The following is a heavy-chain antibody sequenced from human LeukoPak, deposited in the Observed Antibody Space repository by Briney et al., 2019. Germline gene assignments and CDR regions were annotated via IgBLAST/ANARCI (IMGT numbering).Heavy chain of an antibody. V-gene: IGHV1-8*01. CDR2: MNPNSGNT. CDR3: ARVVWFGESGNNWFDP. J-gene: IGHJ5*02. CDR1: GYTFTSYD. Sequence: ASVKVSCKASGYTFTSYDINWVRQATGQGLEWMGWMNPNSGNTGYAQKFQGRVTMTRNTSISTAYMELSSLRSGDTAVYYRARVVWFGESGNNWFDPWGQGTLVTVSS. D-gene: IGHD3-10*01.